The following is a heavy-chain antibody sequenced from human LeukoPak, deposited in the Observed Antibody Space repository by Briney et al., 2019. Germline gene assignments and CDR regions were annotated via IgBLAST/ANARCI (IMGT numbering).Heavy chain of an antibody. CDR2: INHSGST. J-gene: IGHJ4*02. Sequence: SETLSLTCAVCGGSFSVYYWSWIRQPPGKGLEWIGEINHSGSTNYNPSLKSRVTISVDTSKNQFSLKLSSVTAADTAVYYCARIYDSSAYYFDYWGQGTLVTVSS. CDR3: ARIYDSSAYYFDY. CDR1: GGSFSVYY. D-gene: IGHD3-22*01. V-gene: IGHV4-34*01.